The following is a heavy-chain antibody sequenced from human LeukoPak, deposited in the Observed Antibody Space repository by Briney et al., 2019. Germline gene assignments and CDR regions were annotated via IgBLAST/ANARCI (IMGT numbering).Heavy chain of an antibody. CDR1: GFTFSGHS. CDR2: ISSSGTYM. D-gene: IGHD1-26*01. Sequence: GGSLRLSCAASGFTFSGHSMNWVRQAPGKGLEWVSGISSSGTYMYYVDSVKGRFTISRDNAKNSVYLEMNSLRAEDTAVYYCVRGQWELLRYFDYWGQGTLVTVSS. V-gene: IGHV3-21*01. J-gene: IGHJ4*02. CDR3: VRGQWELLRYFDY.